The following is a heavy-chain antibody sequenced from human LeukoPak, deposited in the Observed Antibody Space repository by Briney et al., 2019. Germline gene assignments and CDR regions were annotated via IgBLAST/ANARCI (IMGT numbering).Heavy chain of an antibody. CDR2: ISAYNGNT. CDR1: GYTFTNYG. CDR3: ARSGRVSGGFDGPYY. D-gene: IGHD5-12*01. V-gene: IGHV1-18*01. J-gene: IGHJ4*02. Sequence: GASVKVSCKASGYTFTNYGISWVRQAPGQGLDWMGCISAYNGNTNNAQKLQGRVTMTPDTSTSTAYMELRSLRSDDTAVYYCARSGRVSGGFDGPYYWGQGTLVTVSS.